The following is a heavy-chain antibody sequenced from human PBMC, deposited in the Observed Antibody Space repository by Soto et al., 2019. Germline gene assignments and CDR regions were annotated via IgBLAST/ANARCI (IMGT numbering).Heavy chain of an antibody. V-gene: IGHV1-2*02. CDR1: GYTFTGYY. D-gene: IGHD3-22*01. J-gene: IGHJ4*02. CDR2: INPNSGGT. CDR3: ARDSSYDSSGYYYVRDYYFDY. Sequence: ASVKVSCKASGYTFTGYYMHWLRQAPGQGLEWMGWINPNSGGTNYAQKFQGRVTMTRDTSISTAYMELSRLRSDDTAVYYCARDSSYDSSGYYYVRDYYFDYWGQGTLVTVSS.